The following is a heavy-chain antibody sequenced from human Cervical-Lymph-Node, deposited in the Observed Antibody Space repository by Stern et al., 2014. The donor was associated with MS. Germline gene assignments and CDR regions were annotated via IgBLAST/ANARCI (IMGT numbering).Heavy chain of an antibody. CDR1: GYTFTNNW. V-gene: IGHV5-51*03. CDR3: ARPPPRRKWDDPNYGMDV. J-gene: IGHJ6*02. CDR2: IYPDDSDI. Sequence: EVQLVESGAEVKKPGESLKISCKGSGYTFTNNWIAWVRQMPGKGLEWMGIIYPDDSDISYSPSLQGQVTIPAEKSISTASLKGSSLKAADSAVYYCARPPPRRKWDDPNYGMDVWGQGTTVTVSS. D-gene: IGHD1-1*01.